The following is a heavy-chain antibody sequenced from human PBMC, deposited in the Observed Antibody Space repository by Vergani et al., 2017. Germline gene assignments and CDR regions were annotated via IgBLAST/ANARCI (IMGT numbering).Heavy chain of an antibody. CDR3: ARDRHLRDYHFDY. CDR1: GGTFSSYT. J-gene: IGHJ4*02. Sequence: QVQLVQSGAEVKKPGSSVKVSCKASGGTFSSYTISWVRQAPGQGLEWMGWINPNSGGTNYAQKFQGRVTMTGDTSISTAYMELSRLRSDDTAVYYCARDRHLRDYHFDYWGQGTLVTVSS. V-gene: IGHV1-2*02. D-gene: IGHD4-17*01. CDR2: INPNSGGT.